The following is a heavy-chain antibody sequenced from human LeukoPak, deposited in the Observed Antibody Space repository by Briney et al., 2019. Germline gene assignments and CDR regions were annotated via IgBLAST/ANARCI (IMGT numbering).Heavy chain of an antibody. D-gene: IGHD6-6*01. CDR3: ARAYSSSSWFDP. CDR1: GGSISSYY. J-gene: IGHJ5*02. V-gene: IGHV4-34*01. CDR2: INHSGST. Sequence: SETLPLTCTVSGGSISSYYWSWIRQPPGKGLEWIGEINHSGSTNYNPSLKSRVTISVDTSKNQFSLKLSSVTAADTAVYYCARAYSSSSWFDPWGQGTLVTVSS.